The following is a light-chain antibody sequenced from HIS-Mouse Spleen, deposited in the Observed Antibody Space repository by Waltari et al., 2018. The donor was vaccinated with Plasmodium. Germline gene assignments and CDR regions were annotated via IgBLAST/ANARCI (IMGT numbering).Light chain of an antibody. CDR2: LNSDGSH. CDR3: QTWGTGMGV. Sequence: QLVLTQSPSASASLGASVKLTCTLSRGPSSYAIAWHQQQPEKGPRYWMKLNSDGSHSKGDGIPDRFSGSSSGAERYLTISSLQSEDEADYYCQTWGTGMGVFGGGTKLTVL. V-gene: IGLV4-69*01. J-gene: IGLJ2*01. CDR1: RGPSSYA.